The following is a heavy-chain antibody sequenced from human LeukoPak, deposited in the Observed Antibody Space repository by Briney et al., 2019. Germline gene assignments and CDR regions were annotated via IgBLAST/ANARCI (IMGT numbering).Heavy chain of an antibody. Sequence: SSETLSLTCTVYCGSISGYYWSWIRQPPGKGLEWIGYIYYSGTTNYGSSLKSRLTISKDTSKNQISLKLSSVTAADAAVYYCASHESYLDAFDIWGQGTMVTVSS. D-gene: IGHD3-10*01. CDR2: IYYSGTT. V-gene: IGHV4-59*08. CDR3: ASHESYLDAFDI. CDR1: CGSISGYY. J-gene: IGHJ3*02.